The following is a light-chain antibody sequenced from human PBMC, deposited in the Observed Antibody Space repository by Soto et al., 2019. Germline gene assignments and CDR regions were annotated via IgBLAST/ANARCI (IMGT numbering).Light chain of an antibody. CDR2: EVS. V-gene: IGLV2-8*01. CDR1: SSDVGAYNS. Sequence: SVLTQPPSPSGSPGQSVTISCTGTSSDVGAYNSVSWYQQHPGKVPKVMIYEVSKRPSGVPDRFSGSKSGNTAPLTVSGLQPEDEADYYCSSFAGSKYVFGTGTKVTVL. CDR3: SSFAGSKYV. J-gene: IGLJ1*01.